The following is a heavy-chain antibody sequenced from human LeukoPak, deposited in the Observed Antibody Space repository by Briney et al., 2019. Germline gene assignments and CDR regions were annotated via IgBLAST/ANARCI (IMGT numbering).Heavy chain of an antibody. CDR1: GGSFSGYY. Sequence: SETLSLTCAVSGGSFSGYYWSWIRQPPGKGLEWIGEINHSGSTNYNPSLKSRVTISVDTSKNQFSLKLSSVPAADTAVYYCARQGYGGHLDYWGQGTLVTVSS. D-gene: IGHD4-23*01. J-gene: IGHJ4*02. CDR2: INHSGST. V-gene: IGHV4-34*01. CDR3: ARQGYGGHLDY.